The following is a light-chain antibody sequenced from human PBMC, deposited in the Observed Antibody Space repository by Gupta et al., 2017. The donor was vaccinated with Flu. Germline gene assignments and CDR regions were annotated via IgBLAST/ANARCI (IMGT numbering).Light chain of an antibody. Sequence: SLSASAGERVTLTFRASQGIRKDLAWYQQKPGKTPKRLIYAASSSQSGVPSRFSGSGSGTEFTLTISSLQPEDFAPYYCRQHDSDPHTFGQGTKLEIK. V-gene: IGKV1-17*01. J-gene: IGKJ1*01. CDR3: RQHDSDPHT. CDR1: QGIRKD. CDR2: AAS.